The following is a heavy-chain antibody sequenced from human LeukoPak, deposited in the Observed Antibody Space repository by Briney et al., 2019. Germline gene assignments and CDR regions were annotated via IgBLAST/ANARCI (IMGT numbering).Heavy chain of an antibody. CDR2: IYYSGST. V-gene: IGHV4-59*05. CDR1: GGSISSYY. J-gene: IGHJ4*02. D-gene: IGHD2-21*02. Sequence: SETLSLTCTVSGGSISSYYWSWIRQPPGKGLEWIGSIYYSGSTYYNPSLKSRVTISVDTSKNQFSLKLSSVTAAGTAVYYCARYGSVTATRLDYWGQGTLVTVSS. CDR3: ARYGSVTATRLDY.